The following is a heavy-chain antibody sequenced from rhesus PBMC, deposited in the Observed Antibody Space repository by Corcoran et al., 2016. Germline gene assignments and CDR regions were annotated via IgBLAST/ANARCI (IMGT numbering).Heavy chain of an antibody. D-gene: IGHD3-3*01. J-gene: IGHJ4*01. Sequence: QVQLQESGPGLVKPSETLSLTCAVSGGSISSSNWWSWIRQPPGKGLEWIGYISGSSGSTYYNPSLKSRVTISPDTSKNQFSLKLSSVTAADTAVYYCARGYTIFGLVTPFDYWGQGVLVTVSS. V-gene: IGHV4-65*01. CDR3: ARGYTIFGLVTPFDY. CDR2: ISGSSGST. CDR1: GGSISSSNW.